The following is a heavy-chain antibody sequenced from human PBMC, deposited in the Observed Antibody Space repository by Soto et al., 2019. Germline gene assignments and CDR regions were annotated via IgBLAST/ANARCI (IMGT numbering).Heavy chain of an antibody. D-gene: IGHD5-12*01. J-gene: IGHJ6*03. CDR3: AAGYSGYDSPPYYYYYMDV. Sequence: QVQLVQSGAEVKKPGSSVKVSCKASGGTFSSYTISWVRQAPGQGLEWMGRIIPILGIANYAQKFQGRVTITAEKSTSTAYMELSSLRSEDTAVYYCAAGYSGYDSPPYYYYYMDVWGKGTTVTVSS. CDR2: IIPILGIA. CDR1: GGTFSSYT. V-gene: IGHV1-69*02.